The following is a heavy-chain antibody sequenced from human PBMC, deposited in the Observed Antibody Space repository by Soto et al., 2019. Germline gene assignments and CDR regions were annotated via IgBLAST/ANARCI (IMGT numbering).Heavy chain of an antibody. J-gene: IGHJ5*02. CDR1: GGTFSSYT. Sequence: SVKVSCKASGGTFSSYTISWVRHAPGQGLEWMGRIIPILGIANYAQKFEGRVTITADKSTSTTDMELRRVRSEDTGMDYFGRQNRVGGLVPWGQGTLVTVPS. D-gene: IGHD3-10*01. CDR3: GRQNRVGGLVP. CDR2: IIPILGIA. V-gene: IGHV1-69*02.